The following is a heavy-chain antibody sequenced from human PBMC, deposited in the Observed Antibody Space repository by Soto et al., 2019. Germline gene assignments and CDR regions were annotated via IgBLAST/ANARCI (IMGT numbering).Heavy chain of an antibody. CDR3: ARHRLDPSSGYYPVVWYFDY. V-gene: IGHV4-59*08. J-gene: IGHJ4*02. D-gene: IGHD6-19*01. CDR2: IYYSGST. CDR1: GGSISSYY. Sequence: SETLSLTCTVSGGSISSYYWSWIRQPPGKGLEWIGYIYYSGSTNYNPSLKSRVTISVDTSKNQFSLKLSSVTAADTAVYYCARHRLDPSSGYYPVVWYFDYWGQGTLVTVSS.